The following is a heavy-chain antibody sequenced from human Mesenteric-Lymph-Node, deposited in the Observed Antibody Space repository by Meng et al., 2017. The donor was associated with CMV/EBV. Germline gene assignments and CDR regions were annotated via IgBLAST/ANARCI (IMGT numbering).Heavy chain of an antibody. J-gene: IGHJ4*02. Sequence: SGFTFSTYAMNWVRQAPGKGLEWVSVISGADFRTSYANSVQGRFTISRDNSRNTLYLQMNSLRAGDTAVHYCAREGSTGYGNYYFDYWGQGALVTVSS. V-gene: IGHV3-23*01. D-gene: IGHD3-9*01. CDR2: ISGADFRT. CDR1: GFTFSTYA. CDR3: AREGSTGYGNYYFDY.